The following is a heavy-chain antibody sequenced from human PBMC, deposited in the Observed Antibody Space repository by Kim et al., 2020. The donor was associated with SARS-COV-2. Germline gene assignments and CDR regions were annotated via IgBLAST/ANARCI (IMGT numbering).Heavy chain of an antibody. CDR2: IYHSGST. D-gene: IGHD2-21*02. CDR1: GGSISSSNW. Sequence: SETLSLTCAVSGGSISSSNWWRWVRQPPGRGLEWSGGIYHSGSTNYNPSLKSRVTITVDKSKNQFSLKLSSVTAADTVVYYCARGLVTAPYYFDSWGQGTLVTVSS. V-gene: IGHV4-4*02. CDR3: ARGLVTAPYYFDS. J-gene: IGHJ4*02.